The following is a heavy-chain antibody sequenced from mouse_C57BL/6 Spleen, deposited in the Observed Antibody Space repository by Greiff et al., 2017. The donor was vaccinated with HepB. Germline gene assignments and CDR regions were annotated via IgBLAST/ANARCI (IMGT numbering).Heavy chain of an antibody. CDR2: IYPGDGDT. D-gene: IGHD1-1*01. J-gene: IGHJ2*01. Sequence: QVQLQQSGPELVKPGASVKISCKASGYAFSSSWMNWVKQRPGKGLEWIGRIYPGDGDTNYNGKFKGKATLTADKSSSTAYMQLSSLTSEDSAVYFCASEKGYYGSSVFDYWGQGTTLTVSS. CDR3: ASEKGYYGSSVFDY. V-gene: IGHV1-82*01. CDR1: GYAFSSSW.